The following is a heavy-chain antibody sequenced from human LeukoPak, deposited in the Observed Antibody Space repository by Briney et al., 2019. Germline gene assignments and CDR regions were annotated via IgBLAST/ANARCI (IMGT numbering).Heavy chain of an antibody. D-gene: IGHD3-10*01. CDR3: ATGISMVRGPLM. CDR2: ISYDGDHK. CDR1: GFTLSSYA. Sequence: GGSLRLSCAASGFTLSSYAIHWLRQAPGKGLEWVGVISYDGDHKYYADSVKGRFTISRDNAKNTVYLQMNSLRHDDTAVYYCATGISMVRGPLMWGRGTLVTVSS. J-gene: IGHJ4*02. V-gene: IGHV3-30-3*01.